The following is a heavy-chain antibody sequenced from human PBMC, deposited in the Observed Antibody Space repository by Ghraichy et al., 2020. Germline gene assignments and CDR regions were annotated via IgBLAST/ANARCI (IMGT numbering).Heavy chain of an antibody. CDR2: VFYGGST. Sequence: SETLSPTCTVSGGSISNNHWSWVRQPPGKALEWIATVFYGGSTSYKPSLESRVTILVDTSKNQFSLKLSSVTAADTAVYFCARSLSGLDSGDSWGQGTLVTVSS. CDR3: ARSLSGLDSGDS. CDR1: GGSISNNH. J-gene: IGHJ4*02. D-gene: IGHD3/OR15-3a*01. V-gene: IGHV4-59*01.